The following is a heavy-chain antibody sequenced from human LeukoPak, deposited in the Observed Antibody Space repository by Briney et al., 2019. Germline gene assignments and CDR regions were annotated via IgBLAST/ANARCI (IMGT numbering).Heavy chain of an antibody. CDR2: VSLAGQT. Sequence: SSETLSLTCDVSGGSISNTNWWSWVRQPPGQGLEWIGEVSLAGQTNYNPSLNGRVTMSLDESSNQLSLKLTSVTAADTAIYYCYSKSGAFCPFGYWGQGTLVIVPS. CDR3: YSKSGAFCPFGY. D-gene: IGHD1-26*01. J-gene: IGHJ4*02. CDR1: GGSISNTNW. V-gene: IGHV4-4*02.